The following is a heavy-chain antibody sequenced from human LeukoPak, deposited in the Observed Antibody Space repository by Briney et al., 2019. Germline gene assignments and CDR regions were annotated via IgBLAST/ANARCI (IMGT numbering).Heavy chain of an antibody. CDR2: ISGGGDNT. CDR1: GFTFTNYA. J-gene: IGHJ5*02. V-gene: IGHV3-23*01. Sequence: GGSLRLSCAASGFTFTNYAMTWVRQAPGKGLEWVSGISGGGDNTYYADSVKGRFTISRDKSKNTLYLQMNSLRAEDTAVYYCAKAFGVIANNWFDPWGQGTLVTVSS. D-gene: IGHD2-21*01. CDR3: AKAFGVIANNWFDP.